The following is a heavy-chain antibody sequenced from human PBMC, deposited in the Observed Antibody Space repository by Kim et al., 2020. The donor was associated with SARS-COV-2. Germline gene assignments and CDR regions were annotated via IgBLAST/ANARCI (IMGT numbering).Heavy chain of an antibody. CDR3: AKDIVATIIGPFDY. D-gene: IGHD5-12*01. Sequence: ADSEKGRFTISRDNAKNSLYLQMNSLRAEDTALYYCAKDIVATIIGPFDYWGQGTLVTVSS. J-gene: IGHJ4*02. V-gene: IGHV3-9*01.